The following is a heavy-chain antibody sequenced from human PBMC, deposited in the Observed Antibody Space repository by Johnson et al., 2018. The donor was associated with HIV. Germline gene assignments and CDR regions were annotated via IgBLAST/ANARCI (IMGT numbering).Heavy chain of an antibody. V-gene: IGHV3-30*04. Sequence: QVQLVESGGGVVQPGRSLRLSCAASGFTFSNYVMHWVRQAPGKGLEWVAVISYDGSNKYYADSVKGRFTISRDNSKHKLYLHMSSLTADDTAVYYCANALILDAFNIWGPGTMVTVSS. D-gene: IGHD2-21*01. CDR3: ANALILDAFNI. CDR2: ISYDGSNK. J-gene: IGHJ3*02. CDR1: GFTFSNYV.